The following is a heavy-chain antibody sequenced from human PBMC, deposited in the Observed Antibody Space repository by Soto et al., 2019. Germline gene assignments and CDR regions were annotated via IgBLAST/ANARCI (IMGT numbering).Heavy chain of an antibody. CDR1: GFIFSNYW. V-gene: IGHV3-7*01. Sequence: GSLRLSCVASGFIFSNYWMNWVRRSPGKGLEWVANINQDGSEKYYLDSVRGRFTVSRENAANSLYLQLNSLRAEDTAVYYCACRFAAATPWSYWGQGALVTVSS. D-gene: IGHD6-13*01. CDR3: ACRFAAATPWSY. CDR2: INQDGSEK. J-gene: IGHJ4*02.